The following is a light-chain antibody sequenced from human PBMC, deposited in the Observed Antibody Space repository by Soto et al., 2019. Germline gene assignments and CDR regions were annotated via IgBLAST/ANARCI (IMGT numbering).Light chain of an antibody. Sequence: QSVLTQPPSASGTPGQRVTISCTGTSSDVGGYNYVSWYQQHPGKAPKLMIYEVSKRPSGVPDRFSGSKSGNTASLTVSGLQAEDEADYYCSSYAGSNNEVFGGGTKLTVL. V-gene: IGLV2-8*01. CDR2: EVS. J-gene: IGLJ3*02. CDR3: SSYAGSNNEV. CDR1: SSDVGGYNY.